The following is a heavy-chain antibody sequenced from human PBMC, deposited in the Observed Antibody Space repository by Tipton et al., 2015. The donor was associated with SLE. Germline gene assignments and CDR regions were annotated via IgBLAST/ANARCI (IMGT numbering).Heavy chain of an antibody. J-gene: IGHJ4*02. CDR1: GGSISSSSYY. Sequence: TLSLTCTVSGGSISSSSYYWGWIRQPPGKGLEWIGSIYYSGRTYYNPSLKSRVTISVDTSKNQFSLKLSSVTAADTAVYYCTSPNWGSALDYWGQGTLVTVSS. CDR3: TSPNWGSALDY. V-gene: IGHV4-39*01. D-gene: IGHD7-27*01. CDR2: IYYSGRT.